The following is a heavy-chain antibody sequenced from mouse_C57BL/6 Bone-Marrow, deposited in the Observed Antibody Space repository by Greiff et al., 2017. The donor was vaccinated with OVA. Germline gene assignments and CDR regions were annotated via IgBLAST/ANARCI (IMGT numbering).Heavy chain of an antibody. CDR1: GYAFSSSW. D-gene: IGHD4-1*01. CDR3: ARAGVGY. V-gene: IGHV1-82*01. J-gene: IGHJ2*01. CDR2: IYPGDGDT. Sequence: VQLQESGPELVKPGASVKISCKASGYAFSSSWMNWVKQRPGQGLEWIGRIYPGDGDTNYNGKFKGKATLTADKSSSTAYMQLSSLTSEDSAVYFCARAGVGYWGQGTTLTVSS.